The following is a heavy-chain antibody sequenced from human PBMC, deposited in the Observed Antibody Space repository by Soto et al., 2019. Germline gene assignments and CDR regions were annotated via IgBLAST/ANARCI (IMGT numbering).Heavy chain of an antibody. Sequence: ASVKGSCKASGYTFTGYYMHWGRQAPGQGLEWMGWINPNSGGTNYAQKFQGWVTMTRDTSISTAYMELSRLRSDDTAVYYCARDGGCRSSTSCPEDPYYYGMDVWGQGTTVTVSS. V-gene: IGHV1-2*04. J-gene: IGHJ6*02. CDR1: GYTFTGYY. CDR3: ARDGGCRSSTSCPEDPYYYGMDV. D-gene: IGHD2-2*01. CDR2: INPNSGGT.